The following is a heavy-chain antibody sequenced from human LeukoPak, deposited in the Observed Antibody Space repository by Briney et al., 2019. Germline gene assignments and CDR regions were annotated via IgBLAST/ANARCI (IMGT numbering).Heavy chain of an antibody. D-gene: IGHD5-12*01. V-gene: IGHV3-30-3*01. Sequence: GGSLRLSCAASGFTFSNAWMSWVRQAPGKGLEWVAVLSFDGSNENYAGSVRGRFTISRDNSENTLYLQMNSLKIEDTAIYYCARGSGYHLVSWGQGTLVTVSS. CDR3: ARGSGYHLVS. J-gene: IGHJ1*01. CDR2: LSFDGSNE. CDR1: GFTFSNAW.